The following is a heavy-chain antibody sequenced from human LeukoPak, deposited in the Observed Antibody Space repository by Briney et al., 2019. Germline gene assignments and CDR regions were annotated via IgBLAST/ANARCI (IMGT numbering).Heavy chain of an antibody. CDR1: GFTFSSYD. V-gene: IGHV3-13*01. D-gene: IGHD3-10*01. CDR3: ARGNLPGPFDYGSGSYPFDY. Sequence: PGGSLRLSCAASGFTFSSYDMHWVRQATGKGLEWVSAIGTAGDTYYPGSVKGRFTISRENAKNSLYLQMNSLRAGDTAVYYCARGNLPGPFDYGSGSYPFDYWGQGTLVTVSS. CDR2: IGTAGDT. J-gene: IGHJ4*02.